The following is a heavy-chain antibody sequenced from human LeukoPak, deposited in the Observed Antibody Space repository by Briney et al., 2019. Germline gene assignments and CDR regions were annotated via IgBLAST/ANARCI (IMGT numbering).Heavy chain of an antibody. CDR1: GFTVRTNF. CDR3: TRSGYRHPYHFES. CDR2: IYTGGGT. J-gene: IGHJ4*02. D-gene: IGHD3-22*01. Sequence: GGSLRLSCAVSGFTVRTNFMSWVRQAPGKGLEWVSVIYTGGGTDHPDSVKGRFTISRDNSKNTLSLQMNSLRADDTAIYYCTRSGYRHPYHFESWGQGTLVIVSS. V-gene: IGHV3-53*01.